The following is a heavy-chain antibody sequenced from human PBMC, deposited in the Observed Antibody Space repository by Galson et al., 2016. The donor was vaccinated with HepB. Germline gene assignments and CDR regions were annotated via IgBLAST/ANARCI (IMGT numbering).Heavy chain of an antibody. CDR1: GFTFSSYG. J-gene: IGHJ5*02. V-gene: IGHV3-23*01. CDR3: SKAVPNAFDH. Sequence: SLRLSCAASGFTFSSYGMSWVRQAPGKGPEWVSAINSGGSMFYADSVTGRFTISRDSSKNTLYRQMHSLRAEDTDVDYCSKAVPNAFDHWGQGTLVTVSS. CDR2: INSGGSM. D-gene: IGHD2-8*01.